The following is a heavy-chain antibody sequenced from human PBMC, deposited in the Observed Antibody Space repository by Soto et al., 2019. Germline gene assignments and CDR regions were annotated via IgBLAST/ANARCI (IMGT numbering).Heavy chain of an antibody. Sequence: ASVKVSCKASGYTFISYAMHWVRQAPGQRHEWMGWINAGNGNTKYSQKFQGRVTITRDTSASTAYMELSSLRSEDTAVYYCARDKVVVAANAFDIWGQGTMVTVSS. J-gene: IGHJ3*02. CDR3: ARDKVVVAANAFDI. CDR1: GYTFISYA. CDR2: INAGNGNT. V-gene: IGHV1-3*01. D-gene: IGHD2-15*01.